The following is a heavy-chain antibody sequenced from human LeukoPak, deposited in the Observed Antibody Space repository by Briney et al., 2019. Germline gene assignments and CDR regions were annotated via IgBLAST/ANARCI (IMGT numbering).Heavy chain of an antibody. D-gene: IGHD3-10*01. V-gene: IGHV1-8*01. CDR2: MNPNSGNT. Sequence: GASVKVSCKASGYTFTSYDINWVRQATGQGLEWMGWMNPNSGNTGYAQKFQGRVTMTRSTSISTAYMELSSLRSEDTAVYYCAREGEEEYYYGSGSSWFDPWGQGTLVTVSS. CDR3: AREGEEEYYYGSGSSWFDP. J-gene: IGHJ5*02. CDR1: GYTFTSYD.